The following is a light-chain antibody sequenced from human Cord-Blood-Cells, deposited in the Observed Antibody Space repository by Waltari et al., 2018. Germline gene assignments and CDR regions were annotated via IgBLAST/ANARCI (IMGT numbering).Light chain of an antibody. J-gene: IGLJ1*01. Sequence: QSALTQPRSVSGSPGQSVTISCTGTSSDVGGYNYVSWYQPHPGKAPKLMFYDVSKRPAGVPDRFSGSKSGNTASLTISGLQAEDEADYYCCSYAGSYVFGTGTKVTVL. CDR2: DVS. V-gene: IGLV2-11*01. CDR3: CSYAGSYV. CDR1: SSDVGGYNY.